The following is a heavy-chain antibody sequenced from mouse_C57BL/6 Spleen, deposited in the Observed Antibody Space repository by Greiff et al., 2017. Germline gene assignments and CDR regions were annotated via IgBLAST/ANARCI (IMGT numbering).Heavy chain of an antibody. CDR2: IWSGGST. CDR3: ARRAPYYSNYGFAY. Sequence: QVQLQQSGPGLVQPSQSLSITCTVSGFSLTSYGVHWVRQSPGTGLEWLGVIWSGGSTDYNAAFISRLSISKDNSKSQVFFKMNSLQADDTAIYYCARRAPYYSNYGFAYWGQGTLVTVSA. CDR1: GFSLTSYG. J-gene: IGHJ3*01. V-gene: IGHV2-2*01. D-gene: IGHD2-5*01.